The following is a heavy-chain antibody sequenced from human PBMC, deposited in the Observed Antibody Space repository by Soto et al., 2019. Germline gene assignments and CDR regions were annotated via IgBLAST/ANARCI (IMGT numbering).Heavy chain of an antibody. D-gene: IGHD3-9*01. V-gene: IGHV3-33*01. CDR3: ARSNPYFDWFPAIYDY. J-gene: IGHJ4*02. CDR1: GFTFSSYG. Sequence: PGGSLRLSCAASGFTFSSYGMHWVRQAPGKGLEWVAVIWYDGSNKYYADSVKGRFTISRDNSKNTLYLQMNSLRAEDTAVYYCARSNPYFDWFPAIYDYWGQGTLVTVSS. CDR2: IWYDGSNK.